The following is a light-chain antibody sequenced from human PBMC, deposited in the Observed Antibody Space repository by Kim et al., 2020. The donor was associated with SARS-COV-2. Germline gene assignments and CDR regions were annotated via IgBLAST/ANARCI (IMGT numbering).Light chain of an antibody. Sequence: EVVLTQSPGTLSLSPGERATLSCRASETIFSNFLAWYQQRPGQAPRLLIYGVSTRANGIPDRFSGSGSGTDFTLTISRLEVEDFAVYYCLQYGSSPETFGQGTKVDIK. V-gene: IGKV3-20*01. J-gene: IGKJ1*01. CDR1: ETIFSNF. CDR2: GVS. CDR3: LQYGSSPET.